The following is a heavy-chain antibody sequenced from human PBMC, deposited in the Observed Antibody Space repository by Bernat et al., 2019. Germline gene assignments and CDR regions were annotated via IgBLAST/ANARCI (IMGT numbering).Heavy chain of an antibody. V-gene: IGHV3-30*04. CDR2: VSYDGRNK. D-gene: IGHD6-25*01. J-gene: IGHJ6*02. Sequence: VQLVESGGGVVQPGRSLRLSCVASGFTFSDYSFHWVRQAPGKGLERVAVVSYDGRNKYYADSVQTRFIISRDDSENTLYLQMDSLKSEDTAVYYCVRDGAALYYYHGMDVWGRGTTVTVSS. CDR1: GFTFSDYS. CDR3: VRDGAALYYYHGMDV.